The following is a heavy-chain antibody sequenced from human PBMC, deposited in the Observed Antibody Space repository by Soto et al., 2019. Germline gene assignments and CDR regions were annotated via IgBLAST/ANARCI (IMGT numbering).Heavy chain of an antibody. V-gene: IGHV3-30*18. CDR1: GFTFSAYG. J-gene: IGHJ4*02. CDR3: AKDEYYYSRSGYYIFDS. CDR2: ISHDGTNK. D-gene: IGHD3-22*01. Sequence: GGSLRLSCEVSGFTFSAYGMHWVRQAPGKGLEWMAAISHDGTNKNYGDSVKGRFTISRDNSKKTLYLQMNSLRPEDTALYYCAKDEYYYSRSGYYIFDSWGQGTLVTVSS.